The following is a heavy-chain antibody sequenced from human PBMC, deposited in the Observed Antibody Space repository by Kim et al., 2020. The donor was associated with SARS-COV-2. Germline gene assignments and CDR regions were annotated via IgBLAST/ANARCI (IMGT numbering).Heavy chain of an antibody. D-gene: IGHD6-13*01. V-gene: IGHV3-23*01. J-gene: IGHJ4*02. Sequence: YYADSVKGRFAISRDNSKNTLYLQMNSLRAEDTAVYYCAKPEIAAAALDYWGQGTLVTVSS. CDR3: AKPEIAAAALDY.